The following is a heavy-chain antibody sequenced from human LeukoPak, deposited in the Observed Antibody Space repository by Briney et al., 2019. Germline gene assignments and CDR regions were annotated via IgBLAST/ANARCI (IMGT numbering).Heavy chain of an antibody. CDR2: IWYDGSNK. Sequence: GGSLRLSCAASGFTFSSYGMHWVRQAPGKGLEWVAVIWYDGSNKYYADSVKGRFTISRDNSKNTLYLQMNSLRAEDTAVYYCARDMSGSGVVIGEFDYWGQGTLVTVSS. CDR1: GFTFSSYG. D-gene: IGHD3-3*01. V-gene: IGHV3-33*01. J-gene: IGHJ4*02. CDR3: ARDMSGSGVVIGEFDY.